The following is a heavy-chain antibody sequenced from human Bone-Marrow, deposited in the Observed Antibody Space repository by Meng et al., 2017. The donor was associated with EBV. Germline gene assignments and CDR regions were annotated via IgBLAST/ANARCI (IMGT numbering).Heavy chain of an antibody. CDR1: GFTFSRYW. Sequence: EGELAEAGGALVQPGGSLRLSWAVSGFTFSRYWMHWVRQAPGKGLVWISRINENGGITTYADSVRGRFTISRDNTKNTLYLQINNVRVEDTAVYFCSRDLAGPYDDWGQGTLVTVSS. J-gene: IGHJ4*02. CDR2: INENGGIT. V-gene: IGHV3-74*01. CDR3: SRDLAGPYDD.